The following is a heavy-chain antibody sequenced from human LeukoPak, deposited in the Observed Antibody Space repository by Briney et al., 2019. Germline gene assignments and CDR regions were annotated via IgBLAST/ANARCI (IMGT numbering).Heavy chain of an antibody. J-gene: IGHJ5*02. CDR2: FSVSGSAK. Sequence: GGSLRLSCAASGFTFSRYEMNWVRQAPGKGLEWVSYFSVSGSAKNYADSVKGRFTISRDNAKNSLQLQMNSLRAEDTAVYYCATASYFDFPSWGQGTLVTVSS. D-gene: IGHD3-3*01. CDR3: ATASYFDFPS. CDR1: GFTFSRYE. V-gene: IGHV3-48*03.